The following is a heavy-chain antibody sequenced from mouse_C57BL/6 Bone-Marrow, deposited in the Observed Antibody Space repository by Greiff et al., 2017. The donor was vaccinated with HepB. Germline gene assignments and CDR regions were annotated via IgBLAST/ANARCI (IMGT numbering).Heavy chain of an antibody. CDR1: GYTFTSYW. D-gene: IGHD2-4*01. Sequence: QVHVKQPGAELVRPGSSVKLSCKASGYTFTSYWMDWVKQRPGQGLEWIGNIYPSDSETHYNQKFKDKATLTVDKSSSTAYMQLSSLTSEDSAVYYCARNYDGAYWGQGTLVTVSA. V-gene: IGHV1-61*01. J-gene: IGHJ3*01. CDR2: IYPSDSET. CDR3: ARNYDGAY.